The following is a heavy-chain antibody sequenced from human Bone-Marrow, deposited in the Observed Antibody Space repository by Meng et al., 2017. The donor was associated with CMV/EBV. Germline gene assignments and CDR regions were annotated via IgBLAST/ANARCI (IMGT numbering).Heavy chain of an antibody. CDR2: IYSGGSST. J-gene: IGHJ4*02. CDR1: GFTFSSYA. V-gene: IGHV3-23*03. Sequence: GESLKISCAASGFTFSSYAMSWVRQAPGKGLEWVSVIYSGGSSTYYADSVKGRFTISRDNAKNSLYLQMNSLRAEDTALYYCARANIAAAGHFDYWGQGTLVTVSS. CDR3: ARANIAAAGHFDY. D-gene: IGHD6-13*01.